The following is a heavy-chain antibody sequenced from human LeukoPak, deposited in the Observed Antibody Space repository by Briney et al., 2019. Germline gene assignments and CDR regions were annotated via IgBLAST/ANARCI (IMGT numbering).Heavy chain of an antibody. V-gene: IGHV1-3*01. J-gene: IGHJ4*02. CDR2: INAGNGNT. D-gene: IGHD6-13*01. CDR3: ARQDSSWGFIDY. Sequence: SSVTVSCKASGYTFTSYAMHWVRQAPGQRLEWMGWINAGNGNTKYSQKFQGRVTITRDTSASTAYMELSSLRSEDTAVYYCARQDSSWGFIDYWGQGTLVTVSS. CDR1: GYTFTSYA.